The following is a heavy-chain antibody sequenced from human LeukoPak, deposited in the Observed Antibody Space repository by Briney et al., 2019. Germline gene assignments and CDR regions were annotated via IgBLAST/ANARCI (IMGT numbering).Heavy chain of an antibody. CDR3: AKYISSASGSHGYFDY. J-gene: IGHJ4*02. D-gene: IGHD1-26*01. CDR2: ISWGGCYI. Sequence: GGSLRLSCTASGFTFDNYNMHWVRQAPGKGLEWVSFISWGGCYIYYADSVKGRFTISRDNSKNSLYLQMNSLRAEDTALYYCAKYISSASGSHGYFDYWGQGTLVTVSS. V-gene: IGHV3-43D*03. CDR1: GFTFDNYN.